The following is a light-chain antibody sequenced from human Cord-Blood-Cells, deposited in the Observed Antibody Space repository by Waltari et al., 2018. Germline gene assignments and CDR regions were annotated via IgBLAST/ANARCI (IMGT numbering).Light chain of an antibody. Sequence: EIVLTQSPATLSLSPGERATLSCRASQSFSSYLAWYQQKPGQAPRLLIYDASNRATGIPARFSGSGSGTDFTLTISSLVPEDFAVYYCQQRSNWPLFTFGPGTKVDIK. CDR3: QQRSNWPLFT. J-gene: IGKJ3*01. CDR1: QSFSSY. V-gene: IGKV3-11*01. CDR2: DAS.